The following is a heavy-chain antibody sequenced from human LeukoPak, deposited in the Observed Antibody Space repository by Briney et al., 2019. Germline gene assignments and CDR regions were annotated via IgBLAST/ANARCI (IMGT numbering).Heavy chain of an antibody. J-gene: IGHJ3*02. CDR1: GFTFSGYS. Sequence: PGGSLRLSCVDSGFTFSGYSMNWVRQAPGKGLEWVSSISSSSSYIYYADSVKGRFTISRDNAKNSLYLQMNSLRAEDTAVYYCARGYISYYYGSGPGRDAFDIWGQGTMVTVSS. V-gene: IGHV3-21*01. CDR3: ARGYISYYYGSGPGRDAFDI. CDR2: ISSSSSYI. D-gene: IGHD3-10*01.